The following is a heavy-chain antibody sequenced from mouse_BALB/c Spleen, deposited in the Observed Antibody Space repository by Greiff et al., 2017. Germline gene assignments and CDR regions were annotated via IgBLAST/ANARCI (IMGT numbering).Heavy chain of an antibody. J-gene: IGHJ3*01. CDR3: ARGSSLAY. Sequence: EVKLMESGPGLVKPSQSLSLTCSVTGYSITSGYYWNWIRQFPGNKLEWMGYISYDGSNNYNPSLKNRIAITRDTSKNQFFLKLNSVTTEDTATYYCARGSSLAYWGQGTLVTVSA. D-gene: IGHD1-1*01. CDR1: GYSITSGYY. V-gene: IGHV3-6*02. CDR2: ISYDGSN.